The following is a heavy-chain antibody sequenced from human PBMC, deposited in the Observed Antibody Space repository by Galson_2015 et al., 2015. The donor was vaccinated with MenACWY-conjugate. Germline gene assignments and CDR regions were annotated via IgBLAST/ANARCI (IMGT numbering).Heavy chain of an antibody. CDR2: TYYRSQWHY. D-gene: IGHD3-22*01. CDR1: GDSVSSHSAA. V-gene: IGHV6-1*01. J-gene: IGHJ5*02. CDR3: AREGSSRYHSDYFCCAS. Sequence: CAISGDSVSSHSAAWNWIRQSPSRGFEWLGRTYYRSQWHYDYAVSVKGRMTINPDTSKNEISLQLHSVTPEDAAVYYCAREGSSRYHSDYFCCASWGQGTLVPVSS.